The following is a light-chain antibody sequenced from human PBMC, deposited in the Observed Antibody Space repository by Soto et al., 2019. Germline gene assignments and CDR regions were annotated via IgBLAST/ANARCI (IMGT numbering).Light chain of an antibody. J-gene: IGLJ3*02. CDR1: SSDVGSYNL. Sequence: QSVLTQPASVSGSPGQSITISCAGSSSDVGSYNLVSWYQQHPGRAPKLIIYEGFKRPSGLSNRFSGSKSGNTASLTISGLQAEDEADYYCCAFAGGSSPWLFGGGTKLTVL. CDR3: CAFAGGSSPWL. CDR2: EGF. V-gene: IGLV2-23*01.